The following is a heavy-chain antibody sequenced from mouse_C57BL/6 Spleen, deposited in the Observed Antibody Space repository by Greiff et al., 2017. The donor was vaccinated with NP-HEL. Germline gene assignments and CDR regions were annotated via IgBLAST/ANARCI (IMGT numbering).Heavy chain of an antibody. J-gene: IGHJ4*01. D-gene: IGHD1-1*01. CDR3: ARGGLYYYGSSAAMDY. CDR1: GYGFTSYY. CDR2: IYPGSGNT. Sequence: QVQLQQSGPELVKPGASVKISCKASGYGFTSYYIHWVKQRPGQGLEWIGWIYPGSGNTKYNEKFKGKATLTADTSSSTAYMQLSSLTSEDSAVYYCARGGLYYYGSSAAMDYWGQGTSVTVSS. V-gene: IGHV1-66*01.